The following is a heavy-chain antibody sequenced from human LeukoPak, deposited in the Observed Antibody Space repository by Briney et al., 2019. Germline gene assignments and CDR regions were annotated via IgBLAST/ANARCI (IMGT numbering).Heavy chain of an antibody. V-gene: IGHV1-69*01. CDR3: ARDQAYSYGYEN. CDR1: GGTFSSYA. D-gene: IGHD5-18*01. CDR2: IIPIFGTA. Sequence: SVKVSCKASGGTFSSYAISWVRQAPGQGLEWMGGIIPIFGTANYAQKPQGRVTITADESTSTAYMELSSLRSEDTAVYYCARDQAYSYGYENWGQGTLVTVSS. J-gene: IGHJ4*02.